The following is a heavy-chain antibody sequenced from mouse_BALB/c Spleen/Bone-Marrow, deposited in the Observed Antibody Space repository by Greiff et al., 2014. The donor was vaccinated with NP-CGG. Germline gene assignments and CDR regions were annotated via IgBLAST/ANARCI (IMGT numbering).Heavy chain of an antibody. Sequence: VQGVESGPELVRPGVSVKISCKGSGYTFTDYAMHWVKQSHAKSLEWIGVISTYSGNTNYNQKFKGKATMTVDKSSSTAYMELARLTSEDSAIYSCARYGYGSSYYAMDYWGQGTSVTVSS. CDR2: ISTYSGNT. J-gene: IGHJ4*01. D-gene: IGHD1-1*01. CDR3: ARYGYGSSYYAMDY. CDR1: GYTFTDYA. V-gene: IGHV1-67*01.